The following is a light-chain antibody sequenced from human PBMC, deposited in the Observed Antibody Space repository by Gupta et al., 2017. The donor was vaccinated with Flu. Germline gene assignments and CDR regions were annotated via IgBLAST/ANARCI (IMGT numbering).Light chain of an antibody. CDR1: NTDIGSFDL. V-gene: IGLV2-23*02. CDR2: EVY. CDR3: CSYTILGEV. J-gene: IGLJ3*02. Sequence: QSITISCTGTNTDIGSFDLVSWYQQYPGKAPKLIISEVYRRPSGVSDRFSGSKSGNTASLTISGLQADDEAIYHCCSYTILGEVFGGGTKVTVL.